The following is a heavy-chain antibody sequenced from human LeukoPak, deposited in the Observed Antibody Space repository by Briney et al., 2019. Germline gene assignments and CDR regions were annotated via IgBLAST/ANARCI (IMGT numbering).Heavy chain of an antibody. CDR3: ARDCDFWSGYYGGGGDY. CDR1: GYSIRRGYY. Sequence: SETLSLTCTVSGYSIRRGYYWGCIRQPPGKGLEWIGSIYHSGSTYYNPSLKSRVTMSVDTSKNQFSLKLSSVTAADTAVYYCARDCDFWSGYYGGGGDYWGQGTLVTVSS. CDR2: IYHSGST. V-gene: IGHV4-38-2*02. J-gene: IGHJ4*02. D-gene: IGHD3-3*01.